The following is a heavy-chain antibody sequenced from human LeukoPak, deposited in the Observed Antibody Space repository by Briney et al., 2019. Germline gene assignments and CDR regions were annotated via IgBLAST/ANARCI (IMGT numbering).Heavy chain of an antibody. CDR1: GFTFSSYG. CDR2: IRYGGSNK. Sequence: QPGGSLRLSCAASGFTFSSYGMHWVRQAPGKGLEWVAFIRYGGSNKYYADSVKGRFTISRDNSKSTLYLQMNSLRAEDTAVYYCANLETTVTTTTDHWGQGTLVTVSS. V-gene: IGHV3-30*02. J-gene: IGHJ4*02. CDR3: ANLETTVTTTTDH. D-gene: IGHD4-17*01.